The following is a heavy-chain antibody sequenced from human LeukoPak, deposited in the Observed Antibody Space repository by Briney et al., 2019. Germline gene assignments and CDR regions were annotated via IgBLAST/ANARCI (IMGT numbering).Heavy chain of an antibody. CDR2: INPKSGGT. D-gene: IGHD3-10*01. J-gene: IGHJ4*02. V-gene: IGHV1-2*06. CDR3: ARNDNNYFGSGSYPPDY. Sequence: GASVKVSCKASGYTFTDYDIHWVRQAPGQGLQWMGRINPKSGGTHYAQEFEDRVTMTRDVFINTAYMELSRLRPDDTALYYCARNDNNYFGSGSYPPDYWGQGTLVIVSS. CDR1: GYTFTDYD.